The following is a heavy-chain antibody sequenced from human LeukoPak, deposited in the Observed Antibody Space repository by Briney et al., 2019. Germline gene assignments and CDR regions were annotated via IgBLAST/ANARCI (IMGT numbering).Heavy chain of an antibody. J-gene: IGHJ4*02. CDR2: IIPILGIA. V-gene: IGHV1-69*04. D-gene: IGHD1-20*01. CDR3: AREREVTGTTVGLDY. CDR1: GGTFSSYT. Sequence: GASVKVSCKASGGTFSSYTISWVRQAPGQGLEWMGRIIPILGIANYAQKFQGRVTITADKSTSTAYMELSSLRSEDTAVYYCAREREVTGTTVGLDYWGQGTLVTVSS.